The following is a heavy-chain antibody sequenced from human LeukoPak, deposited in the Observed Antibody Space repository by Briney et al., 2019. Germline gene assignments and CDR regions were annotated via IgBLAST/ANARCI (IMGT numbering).Heavy chain of an antibody. CDR3: ARDAVDTAMGLDY. CDR1: GGSISSGGYY. J-gene: IGHJ4*02. D-gene: IGHD5-18*01. Sequence: SETLSLTCSVSGGSISSGGYYWSWIRQYPEKGLESIGYINYRGSTYYNPSLKSRVTISVDTSKNQFSLKLSSVTAADTAVYYCARDAVDTAMGLDYWGQGTLVTVSS. V-gene: IGHV4-31*03. CDR2: INYRGST.